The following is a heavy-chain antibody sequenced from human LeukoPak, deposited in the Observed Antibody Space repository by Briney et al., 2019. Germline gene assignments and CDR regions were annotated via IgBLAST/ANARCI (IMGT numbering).Heavy chain of an antibody. CDR1: GYTFTSND. CDR2: INPNSGNT. Sequence: GASVKVSCKASGYTFTSNDINWVRQATGQGLEWMGWINPNSGNTGYAQKFQGRVTITRSTSISTAYMELRSLRSDDTAVYYCASMNISSSWYPVGYYYMDVWGKGTTVTVSS. CDR3: ASMNISSSWYPVGYYYMDV. D-gene: IGHD6-13*01. V-gene: IGHV1-8*03. J-gene: IGHJ6*03.